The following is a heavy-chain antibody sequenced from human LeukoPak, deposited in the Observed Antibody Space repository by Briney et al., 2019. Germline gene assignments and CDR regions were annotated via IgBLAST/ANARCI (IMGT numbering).Heavy chain of an antibody. CDR3: ARHSLAGAVTTYFDY. J-gene: IGHJ4*02. D-gene: IGHD4-11*01. Sequence: GESLKISCETSGYIFTNYWVAWVRQMPGKGLEWMGAIYPGDSDTRYSPSFQDQVTISADKSISTAYLQWSSLKASDTAMYYCARHSLAGAVTTYFDYWGQGTLVTVPS. CDR2: IYPGDSDT. V-gene: IGHV5-51*01. CDR1: GYIFTNYW.